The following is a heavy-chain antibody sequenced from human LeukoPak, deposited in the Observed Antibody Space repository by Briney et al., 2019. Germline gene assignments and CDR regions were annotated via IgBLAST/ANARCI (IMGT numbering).Heavy chain of an antibody. CDR3: AHSSPLPVVHAARGFDP. CDR2: IYWNDDK. D-gene: IGHD2-15*01. V-gene: IGHV2-5*01. J-gene: IGHJ5*02. CDR1: GFSLSTSGVG. Sequence: SGPTLVNPTQTLTLTCTFSGFSLSTSGVGVGWIRQPPGKALEWLALIYWNDDKRYSPSLKSRLTITKNTSKNQVVLTMTNMNPVDTATYSGAHSSPLPVVHAARGFDPWGQGTLVTVSS.